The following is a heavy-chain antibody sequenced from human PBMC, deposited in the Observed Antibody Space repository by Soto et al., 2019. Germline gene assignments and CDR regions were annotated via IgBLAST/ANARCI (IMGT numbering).Heavy chain of an antibody. V-gene: IGHV4-34*01. J-gene: IGHJ5*02. CDR3: ARMYYDILTGYYRNWFDP. Sequence: SETLSLTCAVYGGSFSGYYWSWIRQRPGKGLEWIGEINHSGSTNYNPSLKSRVTISVDTSKNQFSLKLSSVTAADTAVYYCARMYYDILTGYYRNWFDPWGQGTLVTVSS. D-gene: IGHD3-9*01. CDR1: GGSFSGYY. CDR2: INHSGST.